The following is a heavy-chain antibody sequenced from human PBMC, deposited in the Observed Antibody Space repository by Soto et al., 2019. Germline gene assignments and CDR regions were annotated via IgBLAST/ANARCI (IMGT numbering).Heavy chain of an antibody. CDR3: TRVGGGSYYPTHFDY. CDR1: GFTFGDYA. J-gene: IGHJ4*02. D-gene: IGHD1-26*01. Sequence: GGSLRLSCTASGFTFGDYAMSWFRQAPGKGLEWVGFIRSKAYGGTTEYAASVKGRFTISRDDSKSIAYLQMNSLKTEDTAVYYCTRVGGGSYYPTHFDYWGQGTLVTVSS. V-gene: IGHV3-49*03. CDR2: IRSKAYGGTT.